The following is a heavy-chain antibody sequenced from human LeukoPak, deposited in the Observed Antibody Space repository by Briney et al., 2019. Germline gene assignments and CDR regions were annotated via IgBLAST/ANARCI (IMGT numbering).Heavy chain of an antibody. D-gene: IGHD3-3*01. CDR3: ARDLEVRYDFWSGFNYYMDV. CDR1: GFTFSSYG. Sequence: GGSLRLSCAASGFTFSSYGMSWVRQAPGKGLEWVSAISGSGGSTYYADSVKGRFTISRDNAKNSLYLQMNSLRAEDTAVYYCARDLEVRYDFWSGFNYYMDVWGKGTTVTVSS. V-gene: IGHV3-23*01. CDR2: ISGSGGST. J-gene: IGHJ6*03.